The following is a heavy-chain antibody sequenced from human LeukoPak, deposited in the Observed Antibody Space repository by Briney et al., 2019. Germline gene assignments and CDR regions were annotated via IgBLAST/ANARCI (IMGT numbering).Heavy chain of an antibody. V-gene: IGHV3-23*01. D-gene: IGHD6-19*01. CDR3: ARSRSGSVAGTSDY. CDR1: GFTFSRYA. CDR2: VSTDGDT. Sequence: PGGSLRLSCAASGFTFSRYAMSWVRRAPGKGPEWVSSVSTDGDTYYTDSVKGRFTISRDVSRNTLFLQMISLRAEDTALYYCARSRSGSVAGTSDYWGQGTLVIVSS. J-gene: IGHJ4*02.